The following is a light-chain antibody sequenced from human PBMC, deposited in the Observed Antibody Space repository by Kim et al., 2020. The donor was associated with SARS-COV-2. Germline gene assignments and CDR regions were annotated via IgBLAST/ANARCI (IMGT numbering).Light chain of an antibody. V-gene: IGKV3-20*01. J-gene: IGKJ4*01. CDR1: QTVSSSY. CDR3: QQYGRSVT. Sequence: LSPGERATLSGRASQTVSSSYLAWYQQRPGQAPRLLIYGASSRATGIPDRFSGSGSGTDFSLTITRLEPEDFAVYYCQQYGRSVTFGGGTKVDIK. CDR2: GAS.